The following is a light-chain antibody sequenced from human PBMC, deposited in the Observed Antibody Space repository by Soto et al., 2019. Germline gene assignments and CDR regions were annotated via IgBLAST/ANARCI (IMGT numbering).Light chain of an antibody. J-gene: IGLJ1*01. CDR1: STDIGSYNY. CDR2: EVA. Sequence: QSALTQPSSVSGSPGQSITISCTGTSTDIGSYNYVSWYQHRPGEAPKLIIYEVANRPSGVSDRFSGSKSGNTASLTISGLQAEDEADYHCCSYTSGTAPFVFGTGTKV. CDR3: CSYTSGTAPFV. V-gene: IGLV2-14*01.